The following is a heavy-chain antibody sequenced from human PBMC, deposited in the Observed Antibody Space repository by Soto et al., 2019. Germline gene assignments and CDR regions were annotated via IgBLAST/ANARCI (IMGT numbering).Heavy chain of an antibody. V-gene: IGHV4-39*01. Sequence: PSETLSLTCAVSGDSMSSSDYYWGWIRQPPGKGLEWIGSIYYSGSTYYNPSLQSRVGISVDTSKNQFSLKLKSVTAADTAIYYCASRTVIIRTFYTHLKTHCFDYWGQGAPVSVSS. CDR3: ASRTVIIRTFYTHLKTHCFDY. J-gene: IGHJ4*02. CDR2: IYYSGST. D-gene: IGHD3-3*01. CDR1: GDSMSSSDYY.